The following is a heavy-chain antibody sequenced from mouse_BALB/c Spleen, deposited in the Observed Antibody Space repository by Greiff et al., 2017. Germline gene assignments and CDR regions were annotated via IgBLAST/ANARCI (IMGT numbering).Heavy chain of an antibody. Sequence: EVKLQESGPGLVKPSQSLSLTCSVTGYSITSGYYWNWIRQFPGNKLEWMGYISYDGSNNYNPSLKNRISITRDTSKNQFFLKLNSVTTEDTATYYCARGDYRYDVGFAYWGQGTLVTVSA. J-gene: IGHJ3*01. CDR3: ARGDYRYDVGFAY. CDR2: ISYDGSN. V-gene: IGHV3-6*02. CDR1: GYSITSGYY. D-gene: IGHD2-14*01.